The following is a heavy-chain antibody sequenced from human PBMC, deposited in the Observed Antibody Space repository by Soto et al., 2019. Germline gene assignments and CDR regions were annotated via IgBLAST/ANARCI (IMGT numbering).Heavy chain of an antibody. D-gene: IGHD3-16*02. CDR3: ARVGMDYDYVWGSCRSAVRPYFDY. V-gene: IGHV3-11*06. J-gene: IGHJ4*02. CDR2: ISSSSSYT. CDR1: GFTFSDYY. Sequence: GGSLRLSCAASGFTFSDYYMSWIRQAPGKGLEWVSYISSSSSYTNYADSVKGRFTISRDNAKNSLYLQMNSLRAEDTAVYYCARVGMDYDYVWGSCRSAVRPYFDYWGQGTLVTVSS.